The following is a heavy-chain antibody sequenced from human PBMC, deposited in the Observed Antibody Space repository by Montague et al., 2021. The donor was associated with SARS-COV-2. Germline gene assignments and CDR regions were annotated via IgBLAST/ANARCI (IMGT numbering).Heavy chain of an antibody. Sequence: SETLSLTCAVYGGSFSDYFWTWIRQPPGKGLEWIGEINHRGTSNYNPSLKSRASISVDTSKNQFSLYLGPVTAADTAVYYCARGRQHFNMIVVVMTGGEYYFDYWGQGTLVTVSS. J-gene: IGHJ4*02. V-gene: IGHV4-34*01. D-gene: IGHD3-22*01. CDR1: GGSFSDYF. CDR2: INHRGTS. CDR3: ARGRQHFNMIVVVMTGGEYYFDY.